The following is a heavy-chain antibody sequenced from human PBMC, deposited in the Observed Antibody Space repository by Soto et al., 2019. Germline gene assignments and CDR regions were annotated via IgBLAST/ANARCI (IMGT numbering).Heavy chain of an antibody. CDR2: ISGSGFKK. CDR3: AKNQGVELVPLATVDWFDP. J-gene: IGHJ5*02. Sequence: PGGSLRLSCAASGFIFESFGMRWVRQAPGKGLEWISSISGSGFKKYYADSVKGRFTISRDNSKSTVYLELNNLSAEDTAVYHCAKNQGVELVPLATVDWFDPWGQGSVVTVSS. CDR1: GFIFESFG. V-gene: IGHV3-23*01. D-gene: IGHD1-26*01.